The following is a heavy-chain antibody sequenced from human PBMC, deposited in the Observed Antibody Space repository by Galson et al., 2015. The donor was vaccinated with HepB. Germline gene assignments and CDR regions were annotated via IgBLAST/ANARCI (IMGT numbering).Heavy chain of an antibody. CDR2: ISSSSSTI. Sequence: SLRLSCAASGFTFSRYSMNWVRQAPGKGLEWVSYISSSSSTIYYADSVKGRFTISRDNAKNSLYLQMNSLRAEDTAVYYCARETVTLYNWFDPWGQGTLVTVSS. D-gene: IGHD4-17*01. CDR1: GFTFSRYS. V-gene: IGHV3-48*01. CDR3: ARETVTLYNWFDP. J-gene: IGHJ5*02.